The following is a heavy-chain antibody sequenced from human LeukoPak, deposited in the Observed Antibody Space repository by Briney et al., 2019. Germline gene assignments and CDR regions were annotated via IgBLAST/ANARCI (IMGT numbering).Heavy chain of an antibody. J-gene: IGHJ4*02. D-gene: IGHD3-16*02. CDR1: GFTFSSYW. CDR3: ARDFFAFGGVIALLDY. V-gene: IGHV3-7*01. CDR2: IKLDGSEK. Sequence: GGSLRLSYAASGFTFSSYWMSWVRQAPGKGLEWVANIKLDGSEKYYVDSVKGRFTISRDNAKKSLYLQMNSLRDEDTAVYYCARDFFAFGGVIALLDYWGQGTLVTVSS.